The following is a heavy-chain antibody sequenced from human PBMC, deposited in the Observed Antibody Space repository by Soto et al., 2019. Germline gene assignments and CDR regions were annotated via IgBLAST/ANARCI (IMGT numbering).Heavy chain of an antibody. J-gene: IGHJ4*02. V-gene: IGHV1-46*01. CDR1: GYTFTSYY. Sequence: ASVKVSCKASGYTFTSYYMHWVRQAPGQGLEWMGMINPSGGSTSYAQKFQGRVTITADTSTSTAYMELSSLRSEDMAVYYCARGLGAAAGTFDYWGQGTLVTVSS. CDR2: INPSGGST. CDR3: ARGLGAAAGTFDY. D-gene: IGHD6-13*01.